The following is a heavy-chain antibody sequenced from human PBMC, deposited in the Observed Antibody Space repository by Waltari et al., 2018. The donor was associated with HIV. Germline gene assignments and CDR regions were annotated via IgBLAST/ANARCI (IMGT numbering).Heavy chain of an antibody. CDR1: GGSISSYY. Sequence: QVQLQESGPGLVKPSETLSLTCTVSGGSISSYYWSWIRQPPGKGLEWIGYIYYSGSSNYSPSLKSRVTISVDTSKNQFSLKLSFVTAADTAVYYCARDQKPLYPNWFDPWGQGTLVTVSS. J-gene: IGHJ5*02. CDR2: IYYSGSS. V-gene: IGHV4-59*01. CDR3: ARDQKPLYPNWFDP.